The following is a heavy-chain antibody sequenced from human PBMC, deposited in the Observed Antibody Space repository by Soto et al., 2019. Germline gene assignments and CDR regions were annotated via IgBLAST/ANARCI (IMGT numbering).Heavy chain of an antibody. CDR1: GYSFTNYW. V-gene: IGHV5-51*01. CDR2: IYPGDSDT. D-gene: IGHD3-10*01. Sequence: GESLKISCKGSGYSFTNYWIGLVRQMPGKGLEWMGIIYPGDSDTRYSPSFQGQVTISADKSISTAYLQWSSLKASDTAMYYCARREDYGSGSFLSYYYYGMDVWGQGTTVTVSS. CDR3: ARREDYGSGSFLSYYYYGMDV. J-gene: IGHJ6*02.